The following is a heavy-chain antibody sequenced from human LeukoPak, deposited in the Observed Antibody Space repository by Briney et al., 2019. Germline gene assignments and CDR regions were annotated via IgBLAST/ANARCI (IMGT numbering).Heavy chain of an antibody. CDR1: GYTFTSYG. J-gene: IGHJ6*03. V-gene: IGHV1-18*01. CDR3: ARLYCSSTSCPWYYYYYMDV. Sequence: ASVKVSCKASGYTFTSYGISWVRQAPGQGLEWMGWISTYNGNTNYAQKLQGRVTMTTDTSTSTAYMELRSLRSDDTAVYYCARLYCSSTSCPWYYYYYMDVWGKGTTVTVSS. CDR2: ISTYNGNT. D-gene: IGHD2-2*01.